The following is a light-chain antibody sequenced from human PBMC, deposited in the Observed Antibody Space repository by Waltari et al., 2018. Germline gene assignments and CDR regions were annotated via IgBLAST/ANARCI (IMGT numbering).Light chain of an antibody. Sequence: EIVFTQSPGTLSVSPGERDTVACRASQTITGSWLTWYHQKPGQAPRLLIYGASNRAPGIPDRFSGSGSGTDFTLTISRLEPEDSAVYYCQQYDGSVVTFGGGTKVEIK. V-gene: IGKV3-20*01. CDR1: QTITGSW. J-gene: IGKJ4*01. CDR3: QQYDGSVVT. CDR2: GAS.